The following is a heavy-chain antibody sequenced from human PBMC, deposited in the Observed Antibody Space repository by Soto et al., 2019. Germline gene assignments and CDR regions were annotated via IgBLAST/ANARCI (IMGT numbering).Heavy chain of an antibody. D-gene: IGHD6-6*01. V-gene: IGHV1-2*04. CDR1: GYTFTGYY. CDR2: INPNSGGT. J-gene: IGHJ4*02. CDR3: ARANFEYSSSSQTENGKPSFDY. Sequence: ASVKVSCKASGYTFTGYYMHWVRQAPGQGLEWMGWINPNSGGTNYAQKFQGWVTMTRDTSISTAYMELSRLRSDDTAVYYCARANFEYSSSSQTENGKPSFDYWGQGTLVTVSS.